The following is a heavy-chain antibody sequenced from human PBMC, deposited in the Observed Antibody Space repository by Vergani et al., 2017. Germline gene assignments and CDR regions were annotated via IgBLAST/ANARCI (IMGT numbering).Heavy chain of an antibody. CDR2: ISGSGGST. J-gene: IGHJ4*02. CDR3: AKYRNWNDGYFDY. V-gene: IGHV3-23*01. D-gene: IGHD1-1*01. CDR1: GFTFSSYA. Sequence: EVQLLESGGGLVQPGGSLRLSCAASGFTFSSYAMSWVRQAPGKGLEWVSAISGSGGSTYYADSVKGRFTISRDNSKNTLYLQMNSLRAEVTAVYYCAKYRNWNDGYFDYWGQGTLVTVSS.